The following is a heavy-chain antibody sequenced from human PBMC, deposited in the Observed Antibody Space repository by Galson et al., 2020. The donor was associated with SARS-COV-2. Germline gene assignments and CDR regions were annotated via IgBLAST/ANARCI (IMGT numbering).Heavy chain of an antibody. CDR3: TRYAVP. CDR1: GFILGNYE. Sequence: PGGSLRLSCAGSGFILGNYEITWVRQAPGKGLEWVSYINSRGRTIYYADSVKGRFTLSRDNAKNSLYLQMDSLRADDTAVYYCTRYAVPWGQGTLVTVSS. J-gene: IGHJ5*02. V-gene: IGHV3-48*03. CDR2: INSRGRTI.